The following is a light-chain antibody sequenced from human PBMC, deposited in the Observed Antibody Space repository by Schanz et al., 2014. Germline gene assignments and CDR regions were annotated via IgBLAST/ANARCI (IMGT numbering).Light chain of an antibody. CDR1: SSDVGGYNH. CDR3: SSYAGSNSPFV. V-gene: IGLV2-11*01. J-gene: IGLJ1*01. Sequence: QSALTQPRSVSGSPGQSVTISCTGTSSDVGGYNHVSWYQQHPGKAPKLMIYDVSKRPSGVRDRFSGSKSGNTASLTVSGLQAEDEADYYCSSYAGSNSPFVFGTGTKLTVL. CDR2: DVS.